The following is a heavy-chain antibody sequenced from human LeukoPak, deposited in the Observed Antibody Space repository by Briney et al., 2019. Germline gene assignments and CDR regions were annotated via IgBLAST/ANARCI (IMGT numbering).Heavy chain of an antibody. D-gene: IGHD3-10*01. CDR1: GFTFSSYA. J-gene: IGHJ5*02. V-gene: IGHV3-23*01. CDR2: ISGSGGST. CDR3: AKAGEAAIHNWFDP. Sequence: PGGSLRDPCAASGFTFSSYAMSWVRQAPGKGLEWVSAISGSGGSTYYADSVTGRFTISRDNSKNTLYLQMNSLRAEDTAVYYCAKAGEAAIHNWFDPWGQGSLVRVSS.